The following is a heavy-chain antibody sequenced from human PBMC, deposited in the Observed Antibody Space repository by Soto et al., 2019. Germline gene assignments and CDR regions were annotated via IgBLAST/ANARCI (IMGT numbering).Heavy chain of an antibody. CDR3: AGLRGYAGSPIDY. J-gene: IGHJ4*02. CDR1: GGSIISGY. D-gene: IGHD2-15*01. V-gene: IGHV4-59*01. Sequence: SETLSLTCTVSGGSIISGYWSWIRQPPGKGLEWIGYISYSGNTNYNPSLKSRVTMSVDTPKNQFSLRLSSVTTADTAVYYCAGLRGYAGSPIDYWGPGTLVTVSS. CDR2: ISYSGNT.